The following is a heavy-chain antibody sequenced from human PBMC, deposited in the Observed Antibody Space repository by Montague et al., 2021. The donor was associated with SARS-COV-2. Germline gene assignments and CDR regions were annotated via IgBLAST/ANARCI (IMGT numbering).Heavy chain of an antibody. Sequence: SETLSLTCTVSGGSISSSSYYWGWIRQPPGKGLEWIGSIYYSGSTYYXSSLKGRVTISVDTSKNQFSLKLSSVTAADTAVYYCARLGRQQLVRLSGMDVWGQGTTVTVSS. CDR3: ARLGRQQLVRLSGMDV. V-gene: IGHV4-39*07. J-gene: IGHJ6*02. CDR1: GGSISSSSYY. D-gene: IGHD6-13*01. CDR2: IYYSGST.